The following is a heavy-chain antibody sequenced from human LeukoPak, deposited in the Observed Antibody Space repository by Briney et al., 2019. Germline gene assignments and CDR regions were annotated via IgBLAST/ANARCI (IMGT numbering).Heavy chain of an antibody. CDR1: GGSISSSSYY. J-gene: IGHJ4*02. D-gene: IGHD3-22*01. CDR2: IYYSGST. CDR3: ARLPPLDRSGYYYFDY. V-gene: IGHV4-39*07. Sequence: SETLSLTCTVSGGSISSSSYYWGWIRQPPGKGLEWIGSIYYSGSTYYNPSLKSRVTISVDTSKNQLSLKLSSVTAADTAVYYCARLPPLDRSGYYYFDYWGQGTLVTVSS.